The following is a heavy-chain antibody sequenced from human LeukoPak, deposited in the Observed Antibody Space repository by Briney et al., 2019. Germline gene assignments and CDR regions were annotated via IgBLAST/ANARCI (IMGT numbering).Heavy chain of an antibody. V-gene: IGHV4-59*08. J-gene: IGHJ4*02. Sequence: SETLSLTCTVSGGSITSYYWSWIRQPPGKGLEWIGYIYYSGSTNYNPSLKSRVTISVDTSKNQFSLKLSSVTAADTAVYYCAILAEVGATNLFDYWGQGTLVTVSS. CDR1: GGSITSYY. CDR2: IYYSGST. D-gene: IGHD1-26*01. CDR3: AILAEVGATNLFDY.